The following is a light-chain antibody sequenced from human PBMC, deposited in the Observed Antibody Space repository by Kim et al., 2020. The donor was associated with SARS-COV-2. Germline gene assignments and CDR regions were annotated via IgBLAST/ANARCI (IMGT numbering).Light chain of an antibody. J-gene: IGLJ3*02. CDR2: DNN. Sequence: GQTGTISCSGSSYNIGNNYVAWYQHFPGTGPRVLIYDNNKRPSGTPDRFSGSKSGTSATLGITGLQTGDEADYYCGTWDSSLSAWVFGGGTKLTVL. CDR3: GTWDSSLSAWV. CDR1: SYNIGNNY. V-gene: IGLV1-51*01.